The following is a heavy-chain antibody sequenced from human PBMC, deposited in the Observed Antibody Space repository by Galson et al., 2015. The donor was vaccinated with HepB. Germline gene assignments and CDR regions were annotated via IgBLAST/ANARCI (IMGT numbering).Heavy chain of an antibody. V-gene: IGHV4-34*01. J-gene: IGHJ5*02. CDR3: VSRVVVITSGFDP. CDR2: INHSGST. CDR1: GGSFSGYY. Sequence: LSLTCAVYGGSFSGYYWSWIRQPPGKGLEWIGEINHSGSTNYNPSLKSRVTISVDTSKNQFSLKLSSVTAADTAVYNCVSRVVVITSGFDPWGQGTLVTVSS. D-gene: IGHD3-22*01.